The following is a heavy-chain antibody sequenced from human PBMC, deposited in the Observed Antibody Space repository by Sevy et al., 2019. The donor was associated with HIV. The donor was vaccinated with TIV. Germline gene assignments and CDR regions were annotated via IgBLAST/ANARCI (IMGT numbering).Heavy chain of an antibody. D-gene: IGHD3-10*01. CDR3: TRLGALYYYGSGSYYRAHDY. CDR1: GFTFGDYA. Sequence: GGSLRLSCTASGFTFGDYAMSWFRQAPGKGLEWVGFIRSKAYGGTTEYAASVKGRFTISRDDSKSIAYRQMNSLKTEDTAVYYCTRLGALYYYGSGSYYRAHDYWGQGTLVTVSS. J-gene: IGHJ4*02. V-gene: IGHV3-49*03. CDR2: IRSKAYGGTT.